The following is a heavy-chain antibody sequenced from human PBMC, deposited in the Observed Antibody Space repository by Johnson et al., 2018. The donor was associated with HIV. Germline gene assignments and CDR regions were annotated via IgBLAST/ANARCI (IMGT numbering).Heavy chain of an antibody. CDR3: ARSLSSSWYEGAFDI. J-gene: IGHJ3*02. Sequence: VQLVESGGGVVRPGGSLRLSCTIYGFTFDEYAMHWVRQAPGKGLEWVSTITGSGDKTWYADSVKGRFTISRDNSNNTVFLQMNSLRAGDTAVYYCARSLSSSWYEGAFDIWGQGTMVTVSS. CDR1: GFTFDEYA. V-gene: IGHV3-23*04. D-gene: IGHD6-13*01. CDR2: ITGSGDKT.